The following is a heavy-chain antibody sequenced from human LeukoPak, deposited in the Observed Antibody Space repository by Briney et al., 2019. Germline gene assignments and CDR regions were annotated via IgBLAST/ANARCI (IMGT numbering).Heavy chain of an antibody. J-gene: IGHJ3*02. D-gene: IGHD2-2*01. V-gene: IGHV4-34*01. CDR1: GGSFSGYY. CDR3: ARYTYCSSTSCPRNDAFDI. Sequence: PSETLSLTCAVYGGSFSGYYWSWIRQPPGKGLEWIGEINRSGSTNYNPSLKSRVTISVDTSKNQFSLKLSSVTAADTAVYYCARYTYCSSTSCPRNDAFDIWGQGTMVTVSS. CDR2: INRSGST.